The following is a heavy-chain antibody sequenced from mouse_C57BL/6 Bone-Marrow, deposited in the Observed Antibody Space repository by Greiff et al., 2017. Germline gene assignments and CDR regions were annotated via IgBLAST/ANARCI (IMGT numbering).Heavy chain of an antibody. J-gene: IGHJ2*01. D-gene: IGHD3-3*01. V-gene: IGHV1-82*01. CDR3: AREGLDY. CDR2: ISPGDGDT. Sequence: VQLQQSGPELVKPGASVKISCKASGYAFSSSWMNWVKQRPGKGLEWIGRISPGDGDTNYNGKFKGKATLTADKSSSTAYMQLSSLTAEDSAVYFCAREGLDYWGQGTTLTVSS. CDR1: GYAFSSSW.